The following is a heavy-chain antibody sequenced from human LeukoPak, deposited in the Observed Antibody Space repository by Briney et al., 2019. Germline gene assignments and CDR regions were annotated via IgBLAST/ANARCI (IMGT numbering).Heavy chain of an antibody. V-gene: IGHV4-59*01. Sequence: PSETLSLTCAVYGGSFSGYYWSWIRQPPGKGLEWIGYIYYSGSTNYNPSLKSRVTISVDTSKNQFSLKLSSVTAADTAVYYCARGRGIFDYWGQGTLVTVSS. CDR3: ARGRGIFDY. J-gene: IGHJ4*02. D-gene: IGHD1-14*01. CDR1: GGSFSGYY. CDR2: IYYSGST.